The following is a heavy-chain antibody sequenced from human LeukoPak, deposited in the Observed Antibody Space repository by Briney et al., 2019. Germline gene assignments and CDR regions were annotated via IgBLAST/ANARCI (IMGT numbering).Heavy chain of an antibody. CDR1: GFTFSSYG. CDR2: ISYDGSYK. J-gene: IGHJ4*02. D-gene: IGHD6-19*01. CDR3: ASDQYTAGWSRLGEV. Sequence: PGRSLRLSCAASGFTFSSYGINWVRQAPGKGLEWVAVISYDGSYKYYAGSVKGRFTISRDNSKNTLYLQMNSLRAEDTAVYYCASDQYTAGWSRLGEVWRQETLVTVSS. V-gene: IGHV3-30*03.